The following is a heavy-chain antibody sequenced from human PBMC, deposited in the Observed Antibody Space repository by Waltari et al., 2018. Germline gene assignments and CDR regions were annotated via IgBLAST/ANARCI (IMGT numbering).Heavy chain of an antibody. J-gene: IGHJ5*02. CDR2: IHPYGSGK. CDR3: GKFGSPGSFDN. CDR1: GFIFSNHW. V-gene: IGHV3-7*01. D-gene: IGHD3-10*01. Sequence: EVQLVESGGGLVQPGGSLRLSCAAFGFIFSNHWMGWVRQTPGKGLEWVANIHPYGSGKKYVDSGKGRFTVSRDNAQNSLFLQMNSLRGVDTAVYYCGKFGSPGSFDNWGQGTLVAVSS.